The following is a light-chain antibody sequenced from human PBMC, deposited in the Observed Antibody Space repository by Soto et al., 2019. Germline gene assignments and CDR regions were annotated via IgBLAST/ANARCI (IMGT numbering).Light chain of an antibody. CDR3: QQYNTHSL. J-gene: IGKJ1*01. CDR2: DAS. V-gene: IGKV1-5*01. CDR1: QSISSW. Sequence: DIQMTQSPSTLSASVGDRVTITCRASQSISSWLAWYQQKPGKAPKLLIYDASSLESGVPSRFSGSGSGTEFTLTISSMQPDDFATYYCQQYNTHSLFGQGTQVDIK.